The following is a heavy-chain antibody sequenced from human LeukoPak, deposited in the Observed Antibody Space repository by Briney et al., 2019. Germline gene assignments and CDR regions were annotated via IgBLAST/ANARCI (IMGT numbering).Heavy chain of an antibody. Sequence: GGSLRLSCAASGFTFSSYSMNWVRQPPGKGLEWVSSISSSSSYIYYADSVKGRFTISRDNAKNSLYLQMNSLRAEDTAVYYCARALYSSSSFDYWGQGTLVTVSS. CDR1: GFTFSSYS. D-gene: IGHD6-6*01. CDR2: ISSSSSYI. CDR3: ARALYSSSSFDY. V-gene: IGHV3-21*01. J-gene: IGHJ4*02.